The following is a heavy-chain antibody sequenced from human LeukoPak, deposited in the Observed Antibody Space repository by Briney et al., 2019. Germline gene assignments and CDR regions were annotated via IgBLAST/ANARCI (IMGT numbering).Heavy chain of an antibody. CDR3: ARVTSYSSSPYDY. CDR1: GFTFSSYW. Sequence: GGSLRLSCAASGFTFSSYWMHWVRQAPGKGLVWVSRIISDGSNTNYADSVKGRFTISRDNAKNSLYLQMNSLRAEDTAVYYCARVTSYSSSPYDYWGQGTLVTVSS. J-gene: IGHJ4*02. V-gene: IGHV3-74*01. CDR2: IISDGSNT. D-gene: IGHD6-6*01.